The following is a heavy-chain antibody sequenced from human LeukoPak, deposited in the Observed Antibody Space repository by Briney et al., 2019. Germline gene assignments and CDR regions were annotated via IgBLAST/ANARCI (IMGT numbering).Heavy chain of an antibody. CDR3: ANSPFGLYYFDY. V-gene: IGHV3-23*01. CDR1: GFAFSSYA. Sequence: GGSLRLSCAASGFAFSSYAMSWVRQAPGKGLEWVSAISGSGGSTYYADSVKGRFTISRDNSKNTLYLQMNSLRAEDTAVYYCANSPFGLYYFDYWGQGTLVTVSS. CDR2: ISGSGGST. J-gene: IGHJ4*02. D-gene: IGHD3-16*01.